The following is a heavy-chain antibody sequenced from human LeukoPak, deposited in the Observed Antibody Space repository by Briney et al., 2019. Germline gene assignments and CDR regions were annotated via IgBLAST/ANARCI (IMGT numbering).Heavy chain of an antibody. CDR1: GYSFTIYW. V-gene: IGHV5-51*01. Sequence: GESLKISCKGSGYSFTIYWIAWVRQMPGKGLEWMGIIYPGDSDTKHSPSFQGQVTISADKSISTAYLQWSSLKASDTAMYHCARHGGGYYDSSGHATPIWGQGTMVTVSS. CDR3: ARHGGGYYDSSGHATPI. CDR2: IYPGDSDT. J-gene: IGHJ3*02. D-gene: IGHD3-22*01.